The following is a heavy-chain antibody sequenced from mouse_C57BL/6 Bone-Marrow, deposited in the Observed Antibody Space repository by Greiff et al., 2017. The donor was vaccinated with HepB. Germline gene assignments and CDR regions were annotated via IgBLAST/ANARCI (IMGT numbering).Heavy chain of an antibody. CDR3: ASPTVVATGDY. J-gene: IGHJ2*01. D-gene: IGHD1-1*01. CDR1: GFNFKNTY. V-gene: IGHV14-3*01. Sequence: EVQLQQSVAELVRPGASVKLSCTASGFNFKNTYMHWVKQRPEQGLEWIGRIDPANGNTKYAPKFQGKATIPADTSSNTAYLQLSSLTSEDTAIYYCASPTVVATGDYWGQGTTLTVSS. CDR2: IDPANGNT.